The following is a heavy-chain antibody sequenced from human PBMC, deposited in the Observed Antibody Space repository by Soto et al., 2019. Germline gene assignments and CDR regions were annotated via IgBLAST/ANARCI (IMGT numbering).Heavy chain of an antibody. CDR3: AKYVGYDFWSGYYTIDY. Sequence: PGGSLRLSCAASGFTFSSYAMSWVRQAPGKGLEWVSAISGSGGSTYYADSVKGRFTISRDNSKNTLYLQMNSLRAEDTAVYYCAKYVGYDFWSGYYTIDYWGQGTLVTVSS. D-gene: IGHD3-3*01. CDR1: GFTFSSYA. J-gene: IGHJ4*02. V-gene: IGHV3-23*01. CDR2: ISGSGGST.